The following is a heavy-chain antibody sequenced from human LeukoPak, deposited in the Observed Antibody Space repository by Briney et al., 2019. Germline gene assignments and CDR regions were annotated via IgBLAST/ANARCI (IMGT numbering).Heavy chain of an antibody. CDR3: ASLLTIFGVTVNY. V-gene: IGHV4-4*07. D-gene: IGHD3-3*01. J-gene: IGHJ4*02. Sequence: SETLSLTCTVPGGSISSYYWSWIRQPAGKGLGWIGRIYTSGSTNYNPSLKSRVTMSVDTSKNQFSLKLSSVTAADTAVYYCASLLTIFGVTVNYWGQGTLVTVSS. CDR1: GGSISSYY. CDR2: IYTSGST.